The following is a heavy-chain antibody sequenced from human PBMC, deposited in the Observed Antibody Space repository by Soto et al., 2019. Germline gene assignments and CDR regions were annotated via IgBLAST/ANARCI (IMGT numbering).Heavy chain of an antibody. CDR1: AFTFRSYT. J-gene: IGHJ4*02. Sequence: QVQLVESGGGVVQPGRSLRLSCAASAFTFRSYTMHWVRQAPGKGLEWVATISYDGSKTNYADSVRGRFTISRDNSKSTLSLQMDSLRPEDTAVYSCARDRDSSYFPPPYYFDSWGQGTLVTVSS. CDR3: ARDRDSSYFPPPYYFDS. D-gene: IGHD4-4*01. CDR2: ISYDGSKT. V-gene: IGHV3-30*04.